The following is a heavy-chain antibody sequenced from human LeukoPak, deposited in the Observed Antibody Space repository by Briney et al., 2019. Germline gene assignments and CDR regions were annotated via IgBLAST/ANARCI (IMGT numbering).Heavy chain of an antibody. J-gene: IGHJ6*02. CDR1: GDSVSTTTSI. CDR2: TYYRSKWNY. V-gene: IGHV6-1*01. Sequence: SQTLSLTCAISGDSVSTTTSIWNWIRQSPSRGLEWLGRTYYRSKWNYDYADSVKSRITISPDTSENQFSLQLQFVTPEDSAVYYCARRRHANNGVDVWGQGTTITVSS. CDR3: ARRRHANNGVDV.